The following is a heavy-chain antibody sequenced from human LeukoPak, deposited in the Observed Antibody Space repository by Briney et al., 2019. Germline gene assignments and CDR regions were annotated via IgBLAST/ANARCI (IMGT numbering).Heavy chain of an antibody. V-gene: IGHV4-34*01. CDR3: AREFLEWLPDY. J-gene: IGHJ4*02. D-gene: IGHD3-3*01. Sequence: SETLSLTCAVYGWSFSGYYWSWIRQPPGKGLEWIGEINHSGSTNYNPSLKSRVTISVDTSKNQFSLKLGSVTAADTAVYYCAREFLEWLPDYWGQGTLVTVSS. CDR1: GWSFSGYY. CDR2: INHSGST.